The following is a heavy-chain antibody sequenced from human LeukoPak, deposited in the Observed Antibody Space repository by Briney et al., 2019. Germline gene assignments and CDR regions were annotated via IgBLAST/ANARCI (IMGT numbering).Heavy chain of an antibody. CDR3: GGGLGYCSSTRCPPDS. CDR2: IDYSGTT. Sequence: PSETLSLTCTVSGVSITGNDQFWSWIRQPPGQGLEWIGYIDYSGTTYYNPSLKGRVNMSRDTSKNQFSLNLNSVTAADTAFYYCGGGLGYCSSTRCPPDSWGQGTLVTVSS. D-gene: IGHD2-2*01. V-gene: IGHV4-30-4*01. J-gene: IGHJ5*01. CDR1: GVSITGNDQF.